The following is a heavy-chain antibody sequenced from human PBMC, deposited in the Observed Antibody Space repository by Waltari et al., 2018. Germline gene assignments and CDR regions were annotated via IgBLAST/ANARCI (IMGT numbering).Heavy chain of an antibody. J-gene: IGHJ6*02. CDR2: ITGSSRTI. Sequence: EVQLVESGGNLVQPGGSLRLSCIASGFPFSTYSMNWVRQAPGKGLELISCITGSSRTIYYTDSVKGRFTVSRDNAKNSLFLQMSSLRVEDTAVYYCARPVAAAGNYGMDVWGQGTTVTVSS. CDR3: ARPVAAAGNYGMDV. D-gene: IGHD6-13*01. V-gene: IGHV3-48*04. CDR1: GFPFSTYS.